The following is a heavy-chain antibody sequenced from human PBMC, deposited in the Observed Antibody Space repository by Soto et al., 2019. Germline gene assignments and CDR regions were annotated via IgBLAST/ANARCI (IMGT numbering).Heavy chain of an antibody. J-gene: IGHJ5*01. CDR3: VRWGGSSSSVRLDS. CDR1: GFTFSHYG. D-gene: IGHD6-13*01. Sequence: QVQLVESGGGVVQPGRSLRLSCAASGFTFSHYGMNWVRQAPGKGLDWVALIWYDGSNKYYADSVKGRFTISRDNSKNTLFLQMNSLRAEDTAVYYCVRWGGSSSSVRLDSWGQGTLVTVSS. V-gene: IGHV3-33*01. CDR2: IWYDGSNK.